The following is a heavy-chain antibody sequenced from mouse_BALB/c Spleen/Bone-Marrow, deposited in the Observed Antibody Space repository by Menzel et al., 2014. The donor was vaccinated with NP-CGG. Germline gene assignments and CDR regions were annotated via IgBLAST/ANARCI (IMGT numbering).Heavy chain of an antibody. J-gene: IGHJ1*01. D-gene: IGHD1-1*01. CDR3: ARLHYYSNLFV. CDR2: INPESSTI. V-gene: IGHV4-1*02. Sequence: EVQLQQSGGGLVQPGGSLKLSCAASGFDFSRYWMSWVRQAPGKGLEWIGEINPESSTINYTPSLKDKFIISRDNAKNTLYLQMSKVRSEDTALYYCARLHYYSNLFVWGAGTTVTVSS. CDR1: GFDFSRYW.